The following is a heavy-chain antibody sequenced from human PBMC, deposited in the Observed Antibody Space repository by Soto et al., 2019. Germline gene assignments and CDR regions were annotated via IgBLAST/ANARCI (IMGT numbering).Heavy chain of an antibody. D-gene: IGHD2-15*01. CDR3: ARTPRTGYCSGGSCPTYYYYYGMDV. Sequence: GESLKISCKGSGYSFTSYWIGWVRQMPGKGLEWMGIIYPGDSDTRYSPSFQGQVTISADKSISTAYLQWSSLKASDTAMYYCARTPRTGYCSGGSCPTYYYYYGMDVWGQGTTVTVSS. CDR2: IYPGDSDT. J-gene: IGHJ6*01. V-gene: IGHV5-51*01. CDR1: GYSFTSYW.